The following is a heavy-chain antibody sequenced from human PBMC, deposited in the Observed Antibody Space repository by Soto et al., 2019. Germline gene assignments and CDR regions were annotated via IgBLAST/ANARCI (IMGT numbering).Heavy chain of an antibody. D-gene: IGHD6-19*01. CDR1: GFTFTSSA. V-gene: IGHV1-58*01. CDR3: AREGIMVAGVEGAFDI. Sequence: ASVKVSCKASGFTFTSSAVQWVRQARGQRLEWIGWIVVGSGNTNYAQKFQERVTITRDMSTSTAYMELSSLRVEDTAVYYCAREGIMVAGVEGAFDIWGQGTMVTVSS. J-gene: IGHJ3*02. CDR2: IVVGSGNT.